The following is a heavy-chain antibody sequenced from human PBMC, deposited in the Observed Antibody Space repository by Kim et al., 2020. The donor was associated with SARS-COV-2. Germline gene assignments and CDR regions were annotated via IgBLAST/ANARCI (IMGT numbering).Heavy chain of an antibody. V-gene: IGHV3-23*01. D-gene: IGHD3-3*01. CDR2: ISGGGGST. J-gene: IGHJ4*02. Sequence: GGSMRLSCVASGFTFSYYAMNWVRQAPGKGLEWVSGISGGGGSTYYADSVKGRFTISRDNSKNTVYLQMNSLRAEDTAVYYCAKELRMTKKTSGEDFFDYWGQGTLVTVSS. CDR3: AKELRMTKKTSGEDFFDY. CDR1: GFTFSYYA.